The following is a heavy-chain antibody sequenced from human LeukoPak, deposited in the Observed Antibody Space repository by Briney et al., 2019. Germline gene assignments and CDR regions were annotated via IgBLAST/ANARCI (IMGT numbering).Heavy chain of an antibody. V-gene: IGHV1-2*02. CDR3: ARGAHYHDSSDGYDY. J-gene: IGHJ4*02. CDR2: INPNSGGT. CDR1: VYNFTGYY. Sequence: ASVKVSCKASVYNFTGYYMHWVRQAPGRGLEWMGWINPNSGGTNYAQKFQGRVTMTRDTSIIVYMDLSRLRSDDTAVYYCARGAHYHDSSDGYDYWGQGTLVTVSS. D-gene: IGHD3-22*01.